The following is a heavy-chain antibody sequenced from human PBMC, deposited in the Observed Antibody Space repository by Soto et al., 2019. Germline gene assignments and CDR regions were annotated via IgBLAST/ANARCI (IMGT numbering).Heavy chain of an antibody. Sequence: QVQLQESGPGLVKPSQTPSLTCTVSGGSISSGGYYWSWIRQHPGKGLEWIGYIYYSGSTYYNPSLKSRVNISVDTSKNQFSLKLSSVTAADTAVYYCARYSGYFGPNFDYWGQGTLVTVSS. V-gene: IGHV4-31*03. CDR2: IYYSGST. D-gene: IGHD5-12*01. J-gene: IGHJ4*02. CDR1: GGSISSGGYY. CDR3: ARYSGYFGPNFDY.